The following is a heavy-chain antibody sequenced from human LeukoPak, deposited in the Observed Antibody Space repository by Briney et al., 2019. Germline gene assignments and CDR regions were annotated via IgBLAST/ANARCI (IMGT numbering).Heavy chain of an antibody. D-gene: IGHD3-3*01. V-gene: IGHV3-11*04. J-gene: IGHJ6*03. CDR2: ISSRGSTK. CDR1: GFTFSSYA. Sequence: GGSLRLSCAASGFTFSSYAMSWIRQAPGKGPEWLSYISSRGSTKYFADSVKGRFTISRDNAKNSLYLQMNSLRAEDTAVYYCVRGSLASGVVVYYYYYLDVWGKGTTVTVSS. CDR3: VRGSLASGVVVYYYYYLDV.